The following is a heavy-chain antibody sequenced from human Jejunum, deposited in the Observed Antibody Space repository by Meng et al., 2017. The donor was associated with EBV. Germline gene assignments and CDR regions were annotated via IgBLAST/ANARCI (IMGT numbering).Heavy chain of an antibody. CDR3: ARLGGYASGTYYPIDP. V-gene: IGHV4-34*01. CDR2: INHGGGA. D-gene: IGHD3-10*01. CDR1: GGSFSDYY. J-gene: IGHJ5*02. Sequence: QVQLQQWGAGLLTPSETLSLTCAVYGGSFSDYYWTWIRQPPGKGLEWIGEINHGGGAIYNPSLKSRVTISVDTSKNQFSLKLSSVTAADTAVYYCARLGGYASGTYYPIDPWGQGTLVTVSS.